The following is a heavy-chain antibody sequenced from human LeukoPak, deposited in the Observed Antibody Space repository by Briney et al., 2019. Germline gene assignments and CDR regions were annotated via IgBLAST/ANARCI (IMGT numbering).Heavy chain of an antibody. CDR1: GYRFTSYW. J-gene: IGHJ6*04. D-gene: IGHD3-10*01. V-gene: IGHV5-51*01. Sequence: GESLKISCKGSGYRFTSYWIGWVRQMPGKGLEWMGIIYPGDSDTRYSPSFQGQVTISADKSISTAYLQWSSLKASDTAMYYCARRMVRGVSRGYYYYYGMDVWGKGTTVTVSS. CDR3: ARRMVRGVSRGYYYYYGMDV. CDR2: IYPGDSDT.